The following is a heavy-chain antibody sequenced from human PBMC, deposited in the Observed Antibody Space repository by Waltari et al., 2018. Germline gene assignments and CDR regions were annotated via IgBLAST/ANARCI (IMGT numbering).Heavy chain of an antibody. D-gene: IGHD2-8*02. CDR1: RGSFRGYY. V-gene: IGHV4-34*02. CDR3: VRLEDCTGPGGNCYSGDSFALDV. J-gene: IGHJ6*02. Sequence: QVQLQQWGAGQLQPSETLSLTCAAYRGSFRGYYWRRIGTPPGQGTEWSGEINHNGNRKHNPSLRSRVTMLVDTSRSQFSLKLNSVTAADTAVYYCVRLEDCTGPGGNCYSGDSFALDVWGQGTTVTVSS. CDR2: INHNGNR.